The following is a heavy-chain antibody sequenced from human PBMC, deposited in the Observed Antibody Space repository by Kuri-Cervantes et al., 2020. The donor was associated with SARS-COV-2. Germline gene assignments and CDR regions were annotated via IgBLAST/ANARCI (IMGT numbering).Heavy chain of an antibody. Sequence: GESLKISCAASGFTFSSYAMHWVRQAPGRGLEWVAVISYDGSNKYYADSVKGRFTVSRDDSKSTLYLEMNSLRSGDTALYYCARRNRNYDFWSGYDYWGQGTLVTVSS. D-gene: IGHD3-3*01. J-gene: IGHJ4*02. CDR1: GFTFSSYA. CDR3: ARRNRNYDFWSGYDY. CDR2: ISYDGSNK. V-gene: IGHV3-30-3*01.